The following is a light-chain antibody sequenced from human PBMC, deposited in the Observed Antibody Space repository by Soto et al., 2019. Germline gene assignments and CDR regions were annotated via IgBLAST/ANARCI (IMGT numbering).Light chain of an antibody. Sequence: DLQMTQSPSSLSASVGDTVTITCRARQSISSYLNWYQQKPGKAPKLLIYAASSLQSGVPSRFSGSGSGTDVTLAIISLQPEDFAAYYCQRSHSTPFTFGPGTKVDIK. CDR3: QRSHSTPFT. CDR1: QSISSY. CDR2: AAS. J-gene: IGKJ3*01. V-gene: IGKV1-39*01.